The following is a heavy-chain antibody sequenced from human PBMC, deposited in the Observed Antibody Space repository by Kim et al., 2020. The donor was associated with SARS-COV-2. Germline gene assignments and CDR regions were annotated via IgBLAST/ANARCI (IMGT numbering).Heavy chain of an antibody. J-gene: IGHJ6*02. CDR3: AVGYSGSTGSYYYYGMDV. Sequence: GESLKISCKGSGYSFTSYWISWVRQMPGKGLEWMGRIDPSDSYTNYSPSFQGHVTISADKSISTAYLQWSSLKASDTAMYYCAVGYSGSTGSYYYYGMDVWGQGTTVTVSS. D-gene: IGHD1-26*01. CDR2: IDPSDSYT. V-gene: IGHV5-10-1*01. CDR1: GYSFTSYW.